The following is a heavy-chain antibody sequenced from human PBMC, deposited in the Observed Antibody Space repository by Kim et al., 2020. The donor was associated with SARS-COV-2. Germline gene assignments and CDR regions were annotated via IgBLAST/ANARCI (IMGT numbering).Heavy chain of an antibody. CDR2: INRNSDST. V-gene: IGHV3-20*01. Sequence: GGSLRLSCAASGFTFDDYGMSWVRQAPGKGLEWVSGINRNSDSTGYADSVKGRFTISRDNAKNSLFLQMTSPRAEDTALYHCVRGYAGGPFDLWGQGPLVTVSS. D-gene: IGHD3-16*01. J-gene: IGHJ4*02. CDR1: GFTFDDYG. CDR3: VRGYAGGPFDL.